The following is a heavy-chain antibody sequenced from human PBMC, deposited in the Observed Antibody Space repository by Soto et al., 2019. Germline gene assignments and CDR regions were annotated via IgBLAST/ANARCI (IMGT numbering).Heavy chain of an antibody. D-gene: IGHD3-10*01. CDR2: IXXSXSXT. Sequence: GESLKVSSKGAGYSCTSYWIRRVRKMPAKGLEXMGRIXXSXSXTXYXXXXQGHVTISADKSISTAYLQWSSLKASDTAMYYCARDYYGSVWGGYRGQGTLVTVSS. V-gene: IGHV5-10-1*01. CDR1: GYSCTSYW. CDR3: ARDYYGSVWGGY. J-gene: IGHJ4*02.